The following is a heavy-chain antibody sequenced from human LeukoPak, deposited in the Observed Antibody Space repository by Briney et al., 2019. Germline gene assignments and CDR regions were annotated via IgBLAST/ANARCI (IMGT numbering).Heavy chain of an antibody. CDR1: GGSISSSSYY. D-gene: IGHD2-8*01. Sequence: SETLSLTCTVSGGSISSSSYYWGWIRQPPGKGLEWIGSIYYSGSTYYNPSLKSRVTISVDTSKNQFSLKLSSVTAADTAVYYCAGNIVLMVYAFDYWGQGTLVTVSS. J-gene: IGHJ4*02. CDR3: AGNIVLMVYAFDY. CDR2: IYYSGST. V-gene: IGHV4-39*07.